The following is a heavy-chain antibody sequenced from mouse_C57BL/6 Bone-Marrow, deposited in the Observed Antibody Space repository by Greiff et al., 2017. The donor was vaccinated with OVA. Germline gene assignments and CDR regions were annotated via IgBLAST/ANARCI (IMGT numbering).Heavy chain of an antibody. V-gene: IGHV5-6*01. CDR3: ARQEGYYYGSSYWYVDV. D-gene: IGHD1-1*01. CDR2: ISSGGSYT. Sequence: EVKLVESGGDLVKPGGSLKLSCAASGFTFSSYGMSWVRQTPDKRLEWVATISSGGSYTYYPDSVKGRFTISRDNAKNTLYRQMSSLKSEDIALYYCARQEGYYYGSSYWYVDVWGTGTTVTVSS. CDR1: GFTFSSYG. J-gene: IGHJ1*03.